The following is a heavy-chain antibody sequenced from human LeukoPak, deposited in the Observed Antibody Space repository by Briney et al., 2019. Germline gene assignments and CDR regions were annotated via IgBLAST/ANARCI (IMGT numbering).Heavy chain of an antibody. CDR2: ISGNGINT. V-gene: IGHV3-23*01. D-gene: IGHD3-16*01. Sequence: GGSLRLSCATSGFTLKIYSMKWVRPAPGKGLEWVSIISGNGINTYYADSVKGRFTISRDDSKNTLYLQMNSLRADDTAIYYCARGVSDWGQGTLVTVAS. J-gene: IGHJ4*02. CDR1: GFTLKIYS. CDR3: ARGVSD.